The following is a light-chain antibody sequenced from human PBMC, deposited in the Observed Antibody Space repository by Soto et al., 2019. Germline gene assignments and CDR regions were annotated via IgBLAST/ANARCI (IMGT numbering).Light chain of an antibody. CDR3: QQYNNWLRT. CDR2: GAS. J-gene: IGKJ3*01. CDR1: QSVSSN. Sequence: EIVMTQSPATLSVSPGERATLSCRASQSVSSNLAWYQQNPGQAPRLLIYGASTRSTGIPARFRGSGSGTEFTLPFSSRQSEDFAVYYCQQYNNWLRTFGPGTKVDIK. V-gene: IGKV3D-15*01.